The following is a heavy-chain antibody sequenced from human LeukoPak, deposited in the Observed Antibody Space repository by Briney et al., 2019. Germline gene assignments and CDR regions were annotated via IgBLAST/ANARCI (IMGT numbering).Heavy chain of an antibody. J-gene: IGHJ4*02. CDR2: INHSGST. V-gene: IGHV4-34*01. CDR3: ARVSVTSGWTYDH. D-gene: IGHD2-2*01. Sequence: SETLSLNCAVYGGSFSEYYWSWIRQPPGKGLEWIGEINHSGSTSYNPSLKSRVTTSVDTSNKQFSLKLSSITAADTAVYYCARVSVTSGWTYDHWGQGTLVTVSS. CDR1: GGSFSEYY.